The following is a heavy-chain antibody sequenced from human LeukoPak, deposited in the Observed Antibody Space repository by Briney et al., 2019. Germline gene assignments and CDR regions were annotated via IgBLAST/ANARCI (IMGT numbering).Heavy chain of an antibody. J-gene: IGHJ4*02. D-gene: IGHD3-10*01. Sequence: ASVKVSCKASGGTLSSYAISWVRQAPGQGLEWMGGIIPIFGTANYAQKFQGRVTITADESTSTAYMELSSLRSEDTAVYYCARVLLWFGEGRYFDYWGQGTLVTVSS. CDR2: IIPIFGTA. CDR1: GGTLSSYA. V-gene: IGHV1-69*13. CDR3: ARVLLWFGEGRYFDY.